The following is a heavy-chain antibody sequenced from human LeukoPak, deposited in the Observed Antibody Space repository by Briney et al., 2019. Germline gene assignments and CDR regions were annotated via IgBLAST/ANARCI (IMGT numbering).Heavy chain of an antibody. CDR2: INHSGST. CDR1: GGSFSGYY. Sequence: ASETLSLTCAVYGGSFSGYYWSWIRQPPGKGPEWIGEINHSGSTNYNPSLKSRVTISVDTSKNQFSLKLSSVTAADTAVYYCATPNRSIAARRGWYFDYWGQGTLVTVSS. CDR3: ATPNRSIAARRGWYFDY. J-gene: IGHJ4*02. D-gene: IGHD6-6*01. V-gene: IGHV4-34*01.